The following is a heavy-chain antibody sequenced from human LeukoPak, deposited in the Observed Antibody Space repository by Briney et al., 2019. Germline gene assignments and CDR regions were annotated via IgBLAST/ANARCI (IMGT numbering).Heavy chain of an antibody. CDR2: IKQDGSEE. Sequence: GGSLRLSCAASGFTFSSYWMTWVRQTPGKGLEWVANIKQDGSEEYYVDSVKGRFIISRDNAKNSLNLQMNSLRAEDTALYYCARDSPERGYSYGPLDNYFDYWGQGTLVTVSS. CDR3: ARDSPERGYSYGPLDNYFDY. V-gene: IGHV3-7*01. D-gene: IGHD5-18*01. CDR1: GFTFSSYW. J-gene: IGHJ4*02.